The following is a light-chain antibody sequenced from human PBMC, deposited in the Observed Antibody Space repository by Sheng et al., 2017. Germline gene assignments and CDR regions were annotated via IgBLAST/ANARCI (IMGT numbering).Light chain of an antibody. Sequence: DIQMTQSPSTLSASVGDRVTITCRASQSIDNWLAWYQHKPGKAPKLLIYKASSLESEVPSRFSGSGSGTEFTLTISSLQPEDSATYYCQQYQVLGTFGQGTKVEIK. V-gene: IGKV1-5*03. J-gene: IGKJ1*01. CDR2: KAS. CDR3: QQYQVLGT. CDR1: QSIDNW.